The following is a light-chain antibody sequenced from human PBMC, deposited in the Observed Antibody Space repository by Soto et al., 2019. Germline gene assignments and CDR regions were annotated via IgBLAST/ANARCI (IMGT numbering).Light chain of an antibody. CDR2: GAS. CDR3: QQSKDWPLA. J-gene: IGKJ4*01. Sequence: EIVMTQSPATLSVSPGERATLSCRASQSVNSNLAWYQQKPGQAPRLLIYGASTRATGIPARFSGSASGTEFTLTISSLQSEDFAVYYCQQSKDWPLAFGGGTKAEIK. V-gene: IGKV3-15*01. CDR1: QSVNSN.